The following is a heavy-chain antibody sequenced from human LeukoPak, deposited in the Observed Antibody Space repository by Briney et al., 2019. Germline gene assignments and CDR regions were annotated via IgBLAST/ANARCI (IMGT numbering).Heavy chain of an antibody. V-gene: IGHV3-66*01. D-gene: IGHD1-26*01. J-gene: IGHJ3*02. CDR1: GFTVSSNY. CDR3: ARGIVGANLVLYAFDI. CDR2: IYSGGST. Sequence: PGGSLRLSCAASGFTVSSNYMSWVRQAPGKGLEWVSVIYSGGSTYYADSVKGRFTISRDNSKNTLYLQMNSLRAEDTAVYYCARGIVGANLVLYAFDIWGQGTMVTVSS.